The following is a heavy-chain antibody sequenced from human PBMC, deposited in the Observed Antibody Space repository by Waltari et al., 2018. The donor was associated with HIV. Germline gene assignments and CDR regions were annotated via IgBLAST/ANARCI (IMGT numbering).Heavy chain of an antibody. J-gene: IGHJ4*02. V-gene: IGHV3-53*01. CDR1: GFTVSSSY. D-gene: IGHD5-12*01. Sequence: EVQLVESGGGLIQPGGSLRLSCAASGFTVSSSYMSWVRQGPGKGLELVSVYYRRCNKNHANTGKGRFHNSRDNSKNTLYLQMNSLRAEDTAVYYCARGGGDGYNLDYWGQGTLVTVSS. CDR3: ARGGGDGYNLDY. CDR2: YYRRCNK.